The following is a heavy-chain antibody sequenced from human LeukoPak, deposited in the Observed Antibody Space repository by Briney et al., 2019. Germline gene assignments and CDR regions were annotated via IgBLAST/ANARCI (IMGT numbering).Heavy chain of an antibody. J-gene: IGHJ4*02. CDR1: GFTFTTHW. D-gene: IGHD5-12*01. Sequence: PGGSLRLSCGASGFTFTTHWIHWVRQAPGKGLVWVSRIKPDGSDTNYADSVKGRFTISRDNAKNTVYLQMNSLRAEDTAVYYCARGKYGGYFIDYWGQGTLFTVSS. CDR2: IKPDGSDT. V-gene: IGHV3-74*01. CDR3: ARGKYGGYFIDY.